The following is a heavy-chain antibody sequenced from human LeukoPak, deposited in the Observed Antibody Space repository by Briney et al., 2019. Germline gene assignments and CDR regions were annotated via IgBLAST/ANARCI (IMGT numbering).Heavy chain of an antibody. CDR1: GGSFSGYY. CDR2: INHSGST. CDR3: ARGGASYYYGSGSYQSFDY. V-gene: IGHV4-34*01. D-gene: IGHD3-10*01. Sequence: PSETLSLTCAVYGGSFSGYYWSWIRQPPGKGLEWIGEINHSGSTNYNPSLKSRVTISVDTSKNQFSLKLSSVTAADTAVYYCARGGASYYYGSGSYQSFDYWGQGTLVTVSS. J-gene: IGHJ4*02.